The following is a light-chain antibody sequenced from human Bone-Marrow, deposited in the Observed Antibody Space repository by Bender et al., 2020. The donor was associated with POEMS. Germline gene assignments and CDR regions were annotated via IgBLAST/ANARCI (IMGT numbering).Light chain of an antibody. CDR2: EVT. CDR3: SSYASSTTLVV. Sequence: QSALTQPPSACGAPGQSVTISCNGTSSDVAGYKYVSWYQHLPGKAPKLTIYEVTQRPSGVSDRFSGSKSGNTASLPVSGLQAADEADYFCSSYASSTTLVVFGTGTKVTVL. V-gene: IGLV2-8*01. J-gene: IGLJ1*01. CDR1: SSDVAGYKY.